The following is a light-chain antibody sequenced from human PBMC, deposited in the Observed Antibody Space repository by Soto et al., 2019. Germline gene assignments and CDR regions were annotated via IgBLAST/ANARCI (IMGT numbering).Light chain of an antibody. V-gene: IGKV3-15*01. CDR2: GAS. J-gene: IGKJ1*01. CDR1: ESVSSN. CDR3: QQSYSTPWT. Sequence: EIVMTQSPATLSVSPGERATLSCRASESVSSNLAWYQQRPGQAPRLVIYGASTRATGIPARFSGGGSGTEFTLTISSLQPEDFATYYCQQSYSTPWTFGQGTKVDIK.